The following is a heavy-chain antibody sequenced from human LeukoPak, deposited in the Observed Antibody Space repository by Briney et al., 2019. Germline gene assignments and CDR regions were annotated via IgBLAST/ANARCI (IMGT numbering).Heavy chain of an antibody. CDR2: INGRGLTI. CDR3: ARDQPSVGWGFDS. CDR1: GFTFGAFS. D-gene: IGHD2-15*01. V-gene: IGHV3-48*04. Sequence: PGGSLRLSCAASGFTFGAFSMNWVRHTPGRGLEWVANINGRGLTIHYADSIKGRFTISRDNTKNSLDLQMSDLRAEDTGLYYCARDQPSVGWGFDSWGRGTLVIVSS. J-gene: IGHJ4*02.